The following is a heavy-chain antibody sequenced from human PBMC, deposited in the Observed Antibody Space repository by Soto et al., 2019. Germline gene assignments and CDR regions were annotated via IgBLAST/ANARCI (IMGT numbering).Heavy chain of an antibody. CDR1: GGTFNSYA. Sequence: QVQLVQSGAEVKKPGSSVKVSCKASGGTFNSYAISWVRQAPGQGLEWMGGIIPIFGTANYAQNFQGRVAITAHKSTSAAYMQLRSLRSEDTAVYYCALWGFRDGNKSKNNDDMDVWGQGTTVTVSS. CDR2: IIPIFGTA. D-gene: IGHD3-10*01. V-gene: IGHV1-69*06. J-gene: IGHJ6*02. CDR3: ALWGFRDGNKSKNNDDMDV.